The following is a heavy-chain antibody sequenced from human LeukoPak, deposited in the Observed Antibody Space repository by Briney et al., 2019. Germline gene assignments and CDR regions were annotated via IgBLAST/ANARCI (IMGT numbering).Heavy chain of an antibody. J-gene: IGHJ4*02. CDR3: ARVTVLRYFDWYWDY. CDR1: GGSISSYY. V-gene: IGHV4-59*01. D-gene: IGHD3-9*01. Sequence: SETLSLTCTVSGGSISSYYWSWIRKPPGKGLEWIGYINYSGSTNYNPSLKSRVTISVDTSKNQFSLKLSSVTAADTAVYYCARVTVLRYFDWYWDYWGQGTLVTVSS. CDR2: INYSGST.